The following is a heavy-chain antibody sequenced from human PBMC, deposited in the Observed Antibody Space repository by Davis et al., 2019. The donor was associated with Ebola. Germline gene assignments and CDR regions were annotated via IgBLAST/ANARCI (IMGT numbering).Heavy chain of an antibody. J-gene: IGHJ4*02. D-gene: IGHD2-2*01. Sequence: PGGSLRLSCAASGFTFSSYWMSWVRQAPGKGLEWVANIKQDGSEKYYVDSVKGRFTISRDNAKNSLYLQMNSLRAEDTAVYYCASLSTAAIVMGWGQGTLVTVSS. V-gene: IGHV3-7*03. CDR1: GFTFSSYW. CDR3: ASLSTAAIVMG. CDR2: IKQDGSEK.